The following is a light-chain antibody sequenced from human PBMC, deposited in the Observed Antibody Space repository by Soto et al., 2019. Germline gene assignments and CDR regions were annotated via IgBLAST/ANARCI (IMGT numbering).Light chain of an antibody. CDR3: QQYGSSSWT. CDR1: QSVRSSY. J-gene: IGKJ1*01. V-gene: IGKV3-20*01. CDR2: AAS. Sequence: EIVLTQSPGTLSLSPGEGATLSCRASQSVRSSYLAWYQQKPGQAPRLLIYAASSRAAGIPDRFSGSGSGTDFTLTIIRLEPEDFAVYYCQQYGSSSWTFGRGTKVEIK.